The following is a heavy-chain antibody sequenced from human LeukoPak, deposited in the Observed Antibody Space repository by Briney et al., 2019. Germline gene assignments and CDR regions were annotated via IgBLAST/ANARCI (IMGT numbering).Heavy chain of an antibody. CDR3: ARDRYSSSSSTPNWFDP. Sequence: ASVKVSCKVSGYTLTELSMFWVRQAPGQGLEWMGWINPNSGGTNYAQKFQGRVTMTRDTSISTAYMELSRLRSDDTAVYYCARDRYSSSSSTPNWFDPWGQGTLVTVSS. V-gene: IGHV1-2*02. CDR1: GYTLTELS. CDR2: INPNSGGT. D-gene: IGHD6-6*01. J-gene: IGHJ5*02.